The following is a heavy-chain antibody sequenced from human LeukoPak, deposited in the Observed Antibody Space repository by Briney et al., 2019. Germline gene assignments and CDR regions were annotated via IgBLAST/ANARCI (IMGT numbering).Heavy chain of an antibody. CDR1: GGTFSSYA. CDR2: IIPIFGTA. J-gene: IGHJ2*01. V-gene: IGHV1-69*05. Sequence: ASVKVSCTASGGTFSSYAISWVRQAPGQGLEWMGGIIPIFGTANYAQKFQGRVTITTDESTSTAYMELSSLRSEDTAVYYCARDVPRVNCSSTSCYTRNWYFDLWGRGTLVTVSS. D-gene: IGHD2-2*02. CDR3: ARDVPRVNCSSTSCYTRNWYFDL.